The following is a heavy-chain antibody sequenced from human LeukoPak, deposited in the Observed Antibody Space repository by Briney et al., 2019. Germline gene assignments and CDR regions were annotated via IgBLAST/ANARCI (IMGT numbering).Heavy chain of an antibody. CDR2: INPSGGST. Sequence: ASVKVSCKASGYTFTSYYMHWVRQAPGQGLEWMGTINPSGGSTSYAQKFQGRVTMTRDTSTSTVYMELSSLRSEDTAVYYYARRTTYLNAFDIWGQGTMVTVSS. CDR3: ARRTTYLNAFDI. V-gene: IGHV1-46*01. J-gene: IGHJ3*02. CDR1: GYTFTSYY. D-gene: IGHD1-7*01.